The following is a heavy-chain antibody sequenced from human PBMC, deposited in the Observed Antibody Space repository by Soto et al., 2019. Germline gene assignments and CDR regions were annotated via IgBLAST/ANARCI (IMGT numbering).Heavy chain of an antibody. CDR2: IIPIFGTA. CDR3: ARRTKAGDWNYSDYYYGMDV. D-gene: IGHD1-7*01. CDR1: GGTFSSNA. Sequence: SVKVSCKASGGTFSSNAISWVRQAPGQGLEWMGGIIPIFGTANYAKKFQDRVTITADESTSTAHMELSSLRSEDTAAYYCARRTKAGDWNYSDYYYGMDVWGQGTTVTVSS. J-gene: IGHJ6*02. V-gene: IGHV1-69*13.